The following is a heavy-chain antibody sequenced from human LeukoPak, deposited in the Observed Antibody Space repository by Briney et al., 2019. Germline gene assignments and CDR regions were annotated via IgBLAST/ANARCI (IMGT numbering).Heavy chain of an antibody. CDR2: VHLDGRT. J-gene: IGHJ4*02. Sequence: SETLSLTCDVSGGSVTSTNWWTWVRQPPGKGLEWIGEVHLDGRTNYNPSLKSRLIMSVDLPENHISLKLTSVTAADTAVYYCASQTGDERLALDYWGQGTLVTVSS. CDR3: ASQTGDERLALDY. D-gene: IGHD7-27*01. CDR1: GGSVTSTNW. V-gene: IGHV4-4*02.